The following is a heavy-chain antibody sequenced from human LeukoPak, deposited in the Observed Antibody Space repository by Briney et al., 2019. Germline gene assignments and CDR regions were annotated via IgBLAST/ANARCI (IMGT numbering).Heavy chain of an antibody. V-gene: IGHV4-4*07. Sequence: SETLSLTCSVSGGSISSYYWGWIRQPAGKGLEWIGRIYTSGSSNYNPSLKSRVTMSVDMSTNQFSLKLSSVTAADTAVYYCAREDRRGVIHYYFDYWGQGTLVTVSS. CDR3: AREDRRGVIHYYFDY. D-gene: IGHD2-8*01. J-gene: IGHJ4*02. CDR2: IYTSGSS. CDR1: GGSISSYY.